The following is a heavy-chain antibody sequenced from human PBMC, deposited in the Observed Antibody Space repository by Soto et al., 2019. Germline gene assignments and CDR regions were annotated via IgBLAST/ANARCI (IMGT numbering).Heavy chain of an antibody. J-gene: IGHJ3*02. Sequence: GQSLKISCTVSVYSFTSYWIVCVLPLPVKVLDCMGIIYPGDSDTRYSPSFQGQVTISADKSISTAYLQWSSLKASDTAMYYCATYYYGSGSYFTTPYGAFDIWGQGTMVTVSS. V-gene: IGHV5-51*01. CDR1: VYSFTSYW. CDR3: ATYYYGSGSYFTTPYGAFDI. D-gene: IGHD3-10*01. CDR2: IYPGDSDT.